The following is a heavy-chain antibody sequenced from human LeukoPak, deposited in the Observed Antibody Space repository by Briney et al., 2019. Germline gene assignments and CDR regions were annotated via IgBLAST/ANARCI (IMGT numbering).Heavy chain of an antibody. Sequence: GGSLRLSCAASGFTFSSYEKNWVRQAPGKGLEWVSYISSSGSTIYYADSVKGRFTISRDNAKNSLYLQMNSLRAEDTAVYYCARESRPEDFDSKPFDNWGQGTLVTVSS. CDR2: ISSSGSTI. V-gene: IGHV3-48*03. J-gene: IGHJ4*02. CDR1: GFTFSSYE. D-gene: IGHD3-9*01. CDR3: ARESRPEDFDSKPFDN.